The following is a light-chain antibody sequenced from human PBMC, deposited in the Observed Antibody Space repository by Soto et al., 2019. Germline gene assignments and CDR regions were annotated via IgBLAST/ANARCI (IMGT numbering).Light chain of an antibody. CDR1: QSVSSN. CDR3: QQYNNWPKT. J-gene: IGKJ1*01. Sequence: IVMTRSPSTLFACRWARAIISRRASQSVSSNLAWYQQKPGQAPRLLIYGASTRATGIPARFSGSGSGTEFTLTISSLQSEDFAVYYCQQYNNWPKTFGQGSNVDIK. CDR2: GAS. V-gene: IGKV3-15*01.